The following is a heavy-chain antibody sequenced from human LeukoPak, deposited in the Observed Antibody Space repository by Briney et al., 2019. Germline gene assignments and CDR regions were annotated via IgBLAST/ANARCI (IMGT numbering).Heavy chain of an antibody. V-gene: IGHV4-4*02. Sequence: SGTLSFTCAVSGGSITSDDRWSWVRQPPGKGLEWIGYIYYSGSTNYNPSLKSRVTISVDTSKNQFSLKLSSVTAADTAVYYCARVHGVSYYDFWSGPNWFDPWGQGTLVTVSS. J-gene: IGHJ5*02. CDR2: IYYSGST. D-gene: IGHD3-3*01. CDR1: GGSITSDDR. CDR3: ARVHGVSYYDFWSGPNWFDP.